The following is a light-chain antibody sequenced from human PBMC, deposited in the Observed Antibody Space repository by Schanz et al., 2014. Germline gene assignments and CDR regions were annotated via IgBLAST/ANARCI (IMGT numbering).Light chain of an antibody. J-gene: IGLJ2*01. V-gene: IGLV2-8*01. CDR1: SSDVGGYNY. CDR2: EVS. Sequence: QSVLTQPPSASGSPGQSVTFSCTGTSSDVGGYNYVSWYQQHPGKAPKLMIYEVSKRPSGVPDRFSGSKSGNTASLTVSGLQAEDEADYYCSSYAGRNTLVFGGGTKLTVL. CDR3: SSYAGRNTLV.